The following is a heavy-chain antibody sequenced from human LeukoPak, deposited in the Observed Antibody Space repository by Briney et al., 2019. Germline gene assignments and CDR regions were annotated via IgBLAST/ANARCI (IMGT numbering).Heavy chain of an antibody. J-gene: IGHJ6*02. V-gene: IGHV3-66*01. CDR2: IYSGGST. D-gene: IGHD3-10*01. Sequence: PGGSLRLSCAASGFTVSSNYMSWVRQAPGKGQEWVSVIYSGGSTYYADSVKGRFTISRDNSKNTLYLQMNSLRAEDTAVYYCARLIVVRGVIPPDYGMDVWGQGTTVTVSS. CDR3: ARLIVVRGVIPPDYGMDV. CDR1: GFTVSSNY.